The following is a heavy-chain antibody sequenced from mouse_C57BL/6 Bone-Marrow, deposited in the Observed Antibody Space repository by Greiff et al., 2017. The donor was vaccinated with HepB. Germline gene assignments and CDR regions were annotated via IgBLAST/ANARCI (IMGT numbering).Heavy chain of an antibody. CDR3: ARWAYGDARLYYFDY. D-gene: IGHD2-13*01. CDR1: GYTFTNYW. J-gene: IGHJ2*01. CDR2: IYPGGGYT. V-gene: IGHV1-63*01. Sequence: QVQLQQSGAELVRPGTSVKMSCKASGYTFTNYWIGWAKQRPGHGLEWIGDIYPGGGYTNYNEKFKGKATLTADKSSSTAYMQFSSLTSEDSAIYYCARWAYGDARLYYFDYWGQGTTLTVSA.